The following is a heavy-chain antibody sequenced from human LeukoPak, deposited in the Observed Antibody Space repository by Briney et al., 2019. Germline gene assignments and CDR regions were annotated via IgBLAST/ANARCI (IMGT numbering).Heavy chain of an antibody. Sequence: ASVKVSCKASGYTFTGYYMHWVRQAPGQGLEWMGWINPNSGGTNYAQKFQGRVTMTRDTSISIAYMELSRLRSDDTAVYYCARVAAAGYNWFDPWGQGTLVTVSS. J-gene: IGHJ5*02. D-gene: IGHD6-13*01. CDR1: GYTFTGYY. CDR3: ARVAAAGYNWFDP. V-gene: IGHV1-2*02. CDR2: INPNSGGT.